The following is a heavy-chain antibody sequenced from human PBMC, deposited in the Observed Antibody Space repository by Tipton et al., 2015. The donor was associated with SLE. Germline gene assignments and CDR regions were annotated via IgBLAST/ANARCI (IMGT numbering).Heavy chain of an antibody. CDR1: GGSISSSSYY. Sequence: TLSLTCTVSGGSISSSSYYWAWIHQPPGKGLEWIGSIYYSGSTYYNPSLKSQLTISVHTSKNQFSLKLSSVTAADTAVYYCAREGGDGYNFGAFDIWGQGTMVTVSS. J-gene: IGHJ3*02. CDR3: AREGGDGYNFGAFDI. D-gene: IGHD5-24*01. V-gene: IGHV4-39*07. CDR2: IYYSGST.